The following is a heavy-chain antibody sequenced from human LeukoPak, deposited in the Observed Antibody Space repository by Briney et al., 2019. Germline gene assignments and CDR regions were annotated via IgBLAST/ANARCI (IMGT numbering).Heavy chain of an antibody. D-gene: IGHD3-3*01. V-gene: IGHV4-38-2*01. J-gene: IGHJ4*02. CDR1: GYSLTSGYH. Sequence: SETLSLTCAVSGYSLTSGYHWGWIRQPPGTGLEWIGSISHSGSTYYNPSLKSRVTISVDTSKNQFSVKLRSVTAADTAVYFCAVSFGGYDAGFYWGQGTLVTVSS. CDR2: ISHSGST. CDR3: AVSFGGYDAGFY.